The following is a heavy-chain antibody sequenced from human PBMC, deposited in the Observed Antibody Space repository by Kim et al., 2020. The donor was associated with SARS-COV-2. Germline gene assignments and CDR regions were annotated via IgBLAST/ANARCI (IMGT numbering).Heavy chain of an antibody. J-gene: IGHJ6*04. Sequence: ASVKVSCKVSGYTLTELSMHWVRQAPGKGLEWMGGFDPEDGETIYAQKFQGRVTMTEDTSTDTAYMELSSLRSEDTAVYYCATGIAASWYYYYYCMDVWGKGTTVTVSS. CDR1: GYTLTELS. V-gene: IGHV1-24*01. D-gene: IGHD6-13*01. CDR3: ATGIAASWYYYYYCMDV. CDR2: FDPEDGET.